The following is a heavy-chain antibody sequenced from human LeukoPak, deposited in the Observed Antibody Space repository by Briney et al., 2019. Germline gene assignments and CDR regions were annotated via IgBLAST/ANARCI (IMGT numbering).Heavy chain of an antibody. CDR3: TRALNYYGTSGYSDAFDI. Sequence: ASVKVSCKAPGGTFTSYAISWVRQAPGQGLEWMGRIIPLLDISNYAQKFQGRVTITADKSTSTAYMELSSLRSEDTAVYYCTRALNYYGTSGYSDAFDIWGQGTMVTVSS. V-gene: IGHV1-69*04. CDR1: GGTFTSYA. J-gene: IGHJ3*02. CDR2: IIPLLDIS. D-gene: IGHD3-22*01.